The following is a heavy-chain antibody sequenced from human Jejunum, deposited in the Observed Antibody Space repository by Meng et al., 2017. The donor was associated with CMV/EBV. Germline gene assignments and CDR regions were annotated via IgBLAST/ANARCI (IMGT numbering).Heavy chain of an antibody. V-gene: IGHV3-53*01. CDR2: LYSDGTT. J-gene: IGHJ4*02. Sequence: CSATWFARRPHCNGLDRQAPRKGVEWVAILYSDGTTYYADSMKGRFTISRDNSKNTLYFQMNALRADDTAVYFCARDSHSKVRASDWGQGTRVTVSS. CDR3: ARDSHSKVRASD. CDR1: WFARRPHC.